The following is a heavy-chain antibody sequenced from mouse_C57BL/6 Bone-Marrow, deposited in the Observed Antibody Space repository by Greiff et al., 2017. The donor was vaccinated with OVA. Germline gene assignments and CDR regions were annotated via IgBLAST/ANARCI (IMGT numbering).Heavy chain of an antibody. Sequence: DVHLVESGGGLVKPGGSLKLSCAASGFTFSSYTMSWVRQTPEKRLEWVATISGGGGNTYYPDSVKGRFTISRDNAKNTLYLQMSSLRSEDTALYYCARVTPYFDYWGQGTTLTVSS. J-gene: IGHJ2*01. V-gene: IGHV5-9*01. D-gene: IGHD2-2*01. CDR1: GFTFSSYT. CDR2: ISGGGGNT. CDR3: ARVTPYFDY.